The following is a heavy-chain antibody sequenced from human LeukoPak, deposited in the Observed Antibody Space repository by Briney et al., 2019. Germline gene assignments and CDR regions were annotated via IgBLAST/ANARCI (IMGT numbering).Heavy chain of an antibody. V-gene: IGHV4-30-2*01. J-gene: IGHJ5*02. CDR2: IYHSGST. CDR3: ARVGGDPIDCSSTSCSPPWFDP. Sequence: SQTLSLTCTVSGGSISSGGYYWSWIRQPPGKGLEWIGYIYHSGSTYYNPSLKSRVTISVDRSKNQFSLKLSSVTAADTAVYYCARVGGDPIDCSSTSCSPPWFDPWGQGTLVTVSS. D-gene: IGHD2-2*01. CDR1: GGSISSGGYY.